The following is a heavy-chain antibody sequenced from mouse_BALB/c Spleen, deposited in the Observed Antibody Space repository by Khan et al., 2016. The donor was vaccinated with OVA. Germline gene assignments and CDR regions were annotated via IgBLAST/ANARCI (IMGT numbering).Heavy chain of an antibody. J-gene: IGHJ4*01. V-gene: IGHV5-12-2*01. CDR1: GFTFSSYT. Sequence: EVQLVESGGGLVQPGGSLKLSCAASGFTFSSYTMSWVRQTPEKRLEWVAYISNGGGSTYYPDTLKGRFTISRDNAKNTLYLQMSSLKSEDTAMYYCARRRFFLKLGQAMDYWGQGTSVTVSS. CDR2: ISNGGGST. D-gene: IGHD4-1*01. CDR3: ARRRFFLKLGQAMDY.